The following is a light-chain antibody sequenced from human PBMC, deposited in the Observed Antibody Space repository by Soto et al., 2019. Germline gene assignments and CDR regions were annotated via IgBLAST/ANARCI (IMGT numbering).Light chain of an antibody. CDR3: QQYLSYPYT. CDR1: QGISSD. CDR2: AAS. V-gene: IGKV1-8*01. J-gene: IGKJ2*01. Sequence: AIRMTPSPSSFSASTGDRVTITCRASQGISSDLAWYQQKPGQAPKLLIYAASTLQSGAPSRFIDSGSGTDFNLTISRLQSEDFATYHCQQYLSYPYTFGQGTKLEI.